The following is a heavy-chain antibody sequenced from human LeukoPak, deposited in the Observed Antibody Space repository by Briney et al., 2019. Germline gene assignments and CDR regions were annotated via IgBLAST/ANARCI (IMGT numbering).Heavy chain of an antibody. V-gene: IGHV1-18*01. CDR2: ISAYNGNT. CDR1: GYTFTSYG. Sequence: GASVKVSCKASGYTFTSYGINWVRQAPGQGLEWMGWISAYNGNTNYAQKLHGRVTMTTDTSTSTAYMELRSLSSDDTAVYYCARAHSRITMIVVVDYWGQGTLVTVSS. J-gene: IGHJ4*02. CDR3: ARAHSRITMIVVVDY. D-gene: IGHD3-22*01.